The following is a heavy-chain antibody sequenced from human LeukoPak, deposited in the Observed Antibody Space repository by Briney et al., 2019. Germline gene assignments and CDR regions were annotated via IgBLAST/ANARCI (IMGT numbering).Heavy chain of an antibody. CDR2: INHSGST. CDR3: ARGPSGYDWLTWFDP. D-gene: IGHD5-12*01. CDR1: GGSFSGYY. J-gene: IGHJ5*02. V-gene: IGHV4-34*01. Sequence: PSETLSLTCAVYGGSFSGYYWIWIRQPPGKGLEWIGEINHSGSTNYNPSLKSRVTISVDTSKNQFSLKLSSVTAADTAVYYCARGPSGYDWLTWFDPWGQGTLVTVSS.